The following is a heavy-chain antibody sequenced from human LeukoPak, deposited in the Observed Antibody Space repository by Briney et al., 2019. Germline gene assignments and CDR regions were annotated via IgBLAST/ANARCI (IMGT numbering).Heavy chain of an antibody. V-gene: IGHV3-48*04. Sequence: GGSLRLSCAASGFTFSSYWMYWVRQGPGKGLEWVSYIISSSSIIYYADSVKGRFTISRDNAKKSLYLHMNSVRAEDTAVYYCARVDRDTEFFDYWGQGTLVTVSS. D-gene: IGHD3-16*02. CDR2: IISSSSII. CDR3: ARVDRDTEFFDY. J-gene: IGHJ4*02. CDR1: GFTFSSYW.